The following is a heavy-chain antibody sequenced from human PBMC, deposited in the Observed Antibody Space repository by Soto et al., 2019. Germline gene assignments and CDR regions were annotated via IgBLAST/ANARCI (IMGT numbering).Heavy chain of an antibody. CDR2: ISGSGGST. J-gene: IGHJ4*02. V-gene: IGHV3-23*01. CDR1: GFTFSSYA. D-gene: IGHD5-18*01. CDR3: AKEKMGYSYGYFDY. Sequence: PGGSLRLSCAAPGFTFSSYAMSWVRQAPGKGLEWVSAISGSGGSTYYADPVKGRFTISREISKTTLYLQMNRLRAEDTAVYYCAKEKMGYSYGYFDYWGQGTLVTVSS.